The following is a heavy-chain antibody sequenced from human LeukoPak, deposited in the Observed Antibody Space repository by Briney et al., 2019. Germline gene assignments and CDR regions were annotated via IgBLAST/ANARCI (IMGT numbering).Heavy chain of an antibody. V-gene: IGHV3-48*01. J-gene: IGHJ4*02. D-gene: IGHD3-16*01. CDR3: AKDRYSYAFEYFES. CDR2: ISSSSSTI. CDR1: GFTFSSYS. Sequence: GGSLRLSCAASGFTFSSYSMNWVRQAPGKGLEWVSYISSSSSTIYYADSVKGRFTISRDNSKNTLSLQVSSLRAEDTAVYYCAKDRYSYAFEYFESWGQGTLVTVSS.